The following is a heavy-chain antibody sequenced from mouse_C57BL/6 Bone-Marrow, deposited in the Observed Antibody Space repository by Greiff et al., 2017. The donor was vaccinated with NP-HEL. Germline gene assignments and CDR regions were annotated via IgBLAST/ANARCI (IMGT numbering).Heavy chain of an antibody. CDR1: GFNIKDDY. V-gene: IGHV14-4*01. D-gene: IGHD2-3*01. CDR3: TTGGYYGGYFDV. Sequence: EVQLVESGAELVRPGASVKLSCTASGFNIKDDYMHWVKQRPEQGLEWIGWIDPENGDTEYASKFQGKATITADTSSNTAYLQLSSLTSEDTAVYYCTTGGYYGGYFDVWGTGTTVTVSS. J-gene: IGHJ1*03. CDR2: IDPENGDT.